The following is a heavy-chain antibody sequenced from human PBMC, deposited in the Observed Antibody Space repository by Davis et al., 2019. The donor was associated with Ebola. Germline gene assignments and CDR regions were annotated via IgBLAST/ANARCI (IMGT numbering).Heavy chain of an antibody. CDR3: ARTLYKWTLGWPRNYFDY. J-gene: IGHJ4*02. Sequence: PGGSLRLSCAASGIVFQTSVMHWVRQPPGRGLEWVAANSYDGGEQYYADSVKGRFTVSRDNSADTLHLQMYSLTVEDTAVYYCARTLYKWTLGWPRNYFDYWGQGTPVTVSS. CDR1: GIVFQTSV. V-gene: IGHV3-30-3*01. D-gene: IGHD1-1*01. CDR2: NSYDGGEQ.